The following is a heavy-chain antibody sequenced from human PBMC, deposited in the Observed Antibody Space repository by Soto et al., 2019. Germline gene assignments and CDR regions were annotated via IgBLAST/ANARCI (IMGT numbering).Heavy chain of an antibody. CDR2: IYYSGST. Sequence: SETLSLTCTVSGGSISSRSYYWGWIRQPPGKGLEWVGSIYYSGSTYYNPSLKSRVTISVDTSKNQFSLKLSSVTAADTAVYYCARYDFWGGYYDAAIWDQGTLVTVSS. CDR1: GGSISSRSYY. D-gene: IGHD3-3*01. V-gene: IGHV4-39*01. J-gene: IGHJ4*02. CDR3: ARYDFWGGYYDAAI.